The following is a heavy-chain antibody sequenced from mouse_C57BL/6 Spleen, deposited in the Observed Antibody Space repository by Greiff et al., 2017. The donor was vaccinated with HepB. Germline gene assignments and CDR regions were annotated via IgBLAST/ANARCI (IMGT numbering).Heavy chain of an antibody. CDR2: INPNNGGT. V-gene: IGHV1-26*01. Sequence: VQLQQSGPELVKPGASVKISCKASGYTFTDYYMNWVKQSHGKSLEWIGDINPNNGGTSYNQKFKRKATLTVDKSSSTAYMELRSLTSEDSAVYYCARRYYGSSFDYWGQGTTLTVSS. J-gene: IGHJ2*01. D-gene: IGHD1-1*01. CDR1: GYTFTDYY. CDR3: ARRYYGSSFDY.